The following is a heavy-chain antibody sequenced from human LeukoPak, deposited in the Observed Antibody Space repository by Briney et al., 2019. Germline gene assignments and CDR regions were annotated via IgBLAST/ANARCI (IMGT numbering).Heavy chain of an antibody. CDR3: ARGLYPEVYWFDP. CDR1: GYTFTSYD. J-gene: IGHJ5*02. CDR2: MNPNSGNT. V-gene: IGHV1-8*03. Sequence: GASVKVSCKASGYTFTSYDINWVRQATGQGLEWMGWMNPNSGNTGYAQKFQGRVTITRDTSASTAYMELSSLRSEDMAVYYCARGLYPEVYWFDPWGQGTLVTVSS. D-gene: IGHD3-16*02.